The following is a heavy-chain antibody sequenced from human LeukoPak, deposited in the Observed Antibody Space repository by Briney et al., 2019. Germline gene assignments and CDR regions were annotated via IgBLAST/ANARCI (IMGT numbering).Heavy chain of an antibody. CDR2: ISSSSSYI. D-gene: IGHD3-22*01. CDR3: ARGVKPYYYDSSGYPNWFDP. V-gene: IGHV3-21*01. Sequence: PGGSLRLSCAASGFTFSSYAMSWVRQAPGKGLEWVSAISSSSSYIYYADSVKGRFTISRDNAKNSLYLQMNSLRAEDTAVYYCARGVKPYYYDSSGYPNWFDPWGQGTLVTVSS. J-gene: IGHJ5*02. CDR1: GFTFSSYA.